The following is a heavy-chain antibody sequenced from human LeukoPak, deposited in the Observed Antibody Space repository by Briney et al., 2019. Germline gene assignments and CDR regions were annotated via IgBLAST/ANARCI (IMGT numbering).Heavy chain of an antibody. CDR3: ARIERSSYSLGFDY. CDR2: IYYSGPS. Sequence: SETLSLTCTVSGGSISSGGYYWSWIRPHPGKRLEWIGHIYYSGPSFYNPSLTSRVTISVDTSKNQFPLTLTSVNDADTAVYYCARIERSSYSLGFDYWGQGTLVTVSS. V-gene: IGHV4-31*03. J-gene: IGHJ4*02. D-gene: IGHD1-1*01. CDR1: GGSISSGGYY.